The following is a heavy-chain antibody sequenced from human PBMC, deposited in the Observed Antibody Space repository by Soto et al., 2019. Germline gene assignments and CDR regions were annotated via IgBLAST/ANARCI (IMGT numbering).Heavy chain of an antibody. CDR3: AKQYYDYVWGSYRYDPGNFDY. V-gene: IGHV3-23*01. J-gene: IGHJ4*02. CDR1: GFTFSSYA. Sequence: EVQLLESGGGLVQPWGSLRLSCAASGFTFSSYAMSWVRQAPGKGLEWVSAISGSGGSTYYADSVKGRFTISRDNSKNTLYLQMNSLRAEDTAVYYWAKQYYDYVWGSYRYDPGNFDYWGQGTLVTVSS. D-gene: IGHD3-16*02. CDR2: ISGSGGST.